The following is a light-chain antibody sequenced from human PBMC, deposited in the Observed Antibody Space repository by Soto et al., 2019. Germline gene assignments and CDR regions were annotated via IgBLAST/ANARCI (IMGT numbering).Light chain of an antibody. Sequence: IVLTQSPGTLSLSPGERATLSCRASQSVSSSYLAWYQQKPGHAPRLLIYGASSRATGIPDRFSGSGSETDFTLNISRLEPEDFAVYYCQQYGRSPRTFGQGTKVEIK. V-gene: IGKV3-20*01. CDR2: GAS. CDR1: QSVSSSY. J-gene: IGKJ1*01. CDR3: QQYGRSPRT.